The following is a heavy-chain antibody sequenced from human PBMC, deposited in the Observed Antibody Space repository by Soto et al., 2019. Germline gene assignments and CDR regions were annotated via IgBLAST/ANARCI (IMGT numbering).Heavy chain of an antibody. D-gene: IGHD6-6*01. V-gene: IGHV4-39*07. CDR1: GGSITRSTYY. Sequence: AETLSLTCTVSGGSITRSTYYCYLIRQPPGKGLEWIGNIYYSGNTYYNPSLQSRVTISVDTSKNQFSLKLSSVTAADTAVYYCARGEDSSLGYYYYGMDVWGQGTTVT. CDR3: ARGEDSSLGYYYYGMDV. J-gene: IGHJ6*02. CDR2: IYYSGNT.